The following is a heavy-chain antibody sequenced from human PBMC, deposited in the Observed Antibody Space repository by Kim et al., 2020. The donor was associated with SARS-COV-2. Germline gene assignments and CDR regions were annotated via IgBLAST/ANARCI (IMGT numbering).Heavy chain of an antibody. V-gene: IGHV3-21*01. CDR2: ISSSSSYI. J-gene: IGHJ4*02. D-gene: IGHD5-18*01. CDR3: ASSKYSYGYEPASDY. CDR1: GFTFSSYS. Sequence: GGSLRLSCAASGFTFSSYSMNWVRQAPGKGLEWVSSISSSSSYIYYADSVKGRFTISRDNAKNSLYLQMNSLRAEDTAVYYCASSKYSYGYEPASDYWGQGTLVTVSS.